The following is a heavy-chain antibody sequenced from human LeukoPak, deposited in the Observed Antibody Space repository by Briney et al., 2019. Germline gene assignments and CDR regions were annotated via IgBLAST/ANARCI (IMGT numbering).Heavy chain of an antibody. J-gene: IGHJ5*02. Sequence: ASVKVSCKASGYTFTGYYMHWVRQAPGQGLEWMGWINPNSGGTNYAQKFQGRVTMTRDTSISTAYMELSRLRSDDTAVYYCARDPYYDILTGYYHSNWFDPWGQGTLVTVSS. V-gene: IGHV1-2*02. CDR2: INPNSGGT. CDR1: GYTFTGYY. CDR3: ARDPYYDILTGYYHSNWFDP. D-gene: IGHD3-9*01.